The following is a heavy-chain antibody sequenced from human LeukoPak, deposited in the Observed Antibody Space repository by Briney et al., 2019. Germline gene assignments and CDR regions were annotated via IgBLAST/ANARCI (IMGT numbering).Heavy chain of an antibody. CDR3: AKDLLNPWNYAGDYMDV. J-gene: IGHJ6*03. D-gene: IGHD1-7*01. CDR1: GFTFSSYG. CDR2: IRYDGSNK. Sequence: GGSLRLSCAASGFTFSSYGMHWVRQAPGKGLEWVAFIRYDGSNKYYADSVKGRFTISRDNSKNTLYLQMNSLRAEDTAVYYCAKDLLNPWNYAGDYMDVWGKGTTVTVSS. V-gene: IGHV3-30*02.